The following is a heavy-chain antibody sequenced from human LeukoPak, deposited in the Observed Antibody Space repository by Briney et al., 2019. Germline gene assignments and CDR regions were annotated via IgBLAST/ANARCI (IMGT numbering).Heavy chain of an antibody. CDR2: ISAYNGNT. Sequence: ASVKVSCKASGYTFTSYGISWVRQAPGQGLEGMGWISAYNGNTNYAQNLKRRVTITTDTSTSTAYMELRSLRSDDTAVYYCARDRGDGYNFNYWGQGTLVTVSS. J-gene: IGHJ4*02. CDR1: GYTFTSYG. D-gene: IGHD5-24*01. CDR3: ARDRGDGYNFNY. V-gene: IGHV1-18*01.